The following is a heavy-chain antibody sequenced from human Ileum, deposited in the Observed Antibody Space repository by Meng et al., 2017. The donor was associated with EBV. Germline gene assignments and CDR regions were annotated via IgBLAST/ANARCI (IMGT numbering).Heavy chain of an antibody. J-gene: IGHJ4*02. CDR3: ASGGGVLTPLDY. D-gene: IGHD2-8*02. CDR2: INHNGGT. CDR1: SGTFSDYV. V-gene: IGHV4-34*01. Sequence: HLPEVYTKLFHTPDTLSLTSAVSSGTFSDYVGRLIRQPPGKGLEWIGEINHNGGTNYNPSLHPSLKSRVTISVDTSKNQFSLTLSSVTAEDTAVYYCASGGGVLTPLDYWGQGTLVTVSS.